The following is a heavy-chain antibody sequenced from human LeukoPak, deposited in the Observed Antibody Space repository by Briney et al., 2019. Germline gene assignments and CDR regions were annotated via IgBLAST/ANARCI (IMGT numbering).Heavy chain of an antibody. CDR3: ARRVIGDFCGGYPDY. D-gene: IGHD3-3*01. J-gene: IGHJ4*02. Sequence: GGSLRLSCAASGFTFSSYWMSWVRQAPGKGLEWVANIKQDGSEKYYVDSVKGRFTISRDNAKNSLYLQMNSLRAEDTAVYYCARRVIGDFCGGYPDYWGQGTLVTVSS. CDR2: IKQDGSEK. V-gene: IGHV3-7*01. CDR1: GFTFSSYW.